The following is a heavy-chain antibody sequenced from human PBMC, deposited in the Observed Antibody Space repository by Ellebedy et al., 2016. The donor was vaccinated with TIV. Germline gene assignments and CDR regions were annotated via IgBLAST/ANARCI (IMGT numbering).Heavy chain of an antibody. CDR3: ARDVRDSSGWYAGWYFDY. CDR2: IWYDGSNK. D-gene: IGHD6-19*01. J-gene: IGHJ4*02. Sequence: GESLKISXAASGFTFSSYGMHWVRQAPGKGLEWVAVIWYDGSNKYYADSVKGRFTISRDNSKNTLYLQMNSLRAEDTAVYYCARDVRDSSGWYAGWYFDYWGQGTLVTVSS. CDR1: GFTFSSYG. V-gene: IGHV3-33*01.